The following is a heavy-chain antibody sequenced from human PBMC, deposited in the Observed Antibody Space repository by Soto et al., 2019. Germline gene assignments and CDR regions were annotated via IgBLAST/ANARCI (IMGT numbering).Heavy chain of an antibody. Sequence: PGGSLSLSSAASGFTFSGYCMHWVRQAPGKGLVWVSRINSDGSTTSYADSVKGRFTISRDNAKNTLYLQMNSLRAEDTAVYYCARVVYGMDVWGQGTTVTVSS. CDR3: ARVVYGMDV. CDR1: GFTFSGYC. V-gene: IGHV3-74*01. CDR2: INSDGSTT. J-gene: IGHJ6*02.